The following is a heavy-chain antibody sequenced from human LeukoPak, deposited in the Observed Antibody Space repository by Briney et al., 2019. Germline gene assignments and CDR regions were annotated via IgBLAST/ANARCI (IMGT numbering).Heavy chain of an antibody. CDR3: AREDVSRSGSGSYYYYGMDV. CDR2: ISYDGSNK. V-gene: IGHV3-30-3*01. CDR1: GFTFSSYA. Sequence: GGSLRLSCAASGFTFSSYAMHWVRQAPGKGLEWVAVISYDGSNKYYADSVKGRFPISRDNSKNTLYLQMNSLRAEDTAVYYCAREDVSRSGSGSYYYYGMDVWGHGTTVTVSS. D-gene: IGHD1-26*01. J-gene: IGHJ6*02.